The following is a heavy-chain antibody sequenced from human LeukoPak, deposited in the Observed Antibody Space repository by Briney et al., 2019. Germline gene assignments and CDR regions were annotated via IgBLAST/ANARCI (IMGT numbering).Heavy chain of an antibody. CDR1: GFPFSSHV. D-gene: IGHD3-9*01. CDR3: ARDYDWAFDF. CDR2: INHNGDAI. V-gene: IGHV3-48*02. Sequence: PGGSLRLSCAASGFPFSSHVLSWVRQAPGKGLEWIAYINHNGDAIYYPDFVKGRFIISRDNAKNSLFLQMNDLRDEDTAVYYCARDYDWAFDFWGQGTRVTVSS. J-gene: IGHJ4*02.